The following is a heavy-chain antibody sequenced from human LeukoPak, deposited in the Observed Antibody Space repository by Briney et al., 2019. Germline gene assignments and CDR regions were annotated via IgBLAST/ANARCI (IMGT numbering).Heavy chain of an antibody. J-gene: IGHJ4*02. Sequence: GGSLRLSCAASGFTFDDYGMSWVRQAPGKGLEWVSGINWNGGSAGYADSVKGRFTISRDNAKNSLYLQMNSLRAEDTALYYCARDSGKGYFHISFNYWGQGTLVTVSS. CDR3: ARDSGKGYFHISFNY. CDR1: GFTFDDYG. D-gene: IGHD1-14*01. V-gene: IGHV3-20*04. CDR2: INWNGGSA.